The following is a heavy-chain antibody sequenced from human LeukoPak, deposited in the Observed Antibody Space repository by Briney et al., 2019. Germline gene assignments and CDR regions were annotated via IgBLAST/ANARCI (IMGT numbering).Heavy chain of an antibody. CDR3: AKDSSGSCLSH. D-gene: IGHD1-26*01. J-gene: IGHJ4*02. CDR1: GFTFSSYG. Sequence: PGGSLRLSCAASGFTFSSYGMHWVRQAPGKGLEWVAVISYDGSNKYYADSVKGRFTISRDNSKNTLYLQMNSLRAEDTAVYYCAKDSSGSCLSHWGQGTLVTVSS. CDR2: ISYDGSNK. V-gene: IGHV3-30*18.